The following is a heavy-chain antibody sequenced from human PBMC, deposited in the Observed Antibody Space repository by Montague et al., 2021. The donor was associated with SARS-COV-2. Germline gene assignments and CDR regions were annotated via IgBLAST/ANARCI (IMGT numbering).Heavy chain of an antibody. Sequence: SLRLSCAASGFTVSSNYMNWVRQAPGKGLEWVSVIYSGGSTYYADSVKGRFTISGDNSKNTLYLQMNSVRAEDTAVYYCARGGRYYDSRGYGDAFDIWGQGTMVTVSS. D-gene: IGHD3-22*01. J-gene: IGHJ3*02. CDR2: IYSGGST. CDR3: ARGGRYYDSRGYGDAFDI. CDR1: GFTVSSNY. V-gene: IGHV3-66*01.